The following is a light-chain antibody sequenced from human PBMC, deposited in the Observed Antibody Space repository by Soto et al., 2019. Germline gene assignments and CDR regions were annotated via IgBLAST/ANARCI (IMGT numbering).Light chain of an antibody. J-gene: IGKJ1*01. Sequence: EIVLTQSPATLSLSPGERATLSCRASQSVSSYLAWYQQKPGQAPRLLIYDAYNRETGIPARFSGSGSGTDFTLTISSLEPEDFAVYYFQQRSNWSRTFGQGTKVEVK. CDR2: DAY. V-gene: IGKV3-11*01. CDR3: QQRSNWSRT. CDR1: QSVSSY.